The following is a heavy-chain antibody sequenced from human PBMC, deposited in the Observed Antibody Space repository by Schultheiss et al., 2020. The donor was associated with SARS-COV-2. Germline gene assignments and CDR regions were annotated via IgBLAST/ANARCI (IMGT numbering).Heavy chain of an antibody. J-gene: IGHJ5*02. D-gene: IGHD2-2*02. V-gene: IGHV1-2*02. Sequence: ASVKVSCKASGYTFTGYYMHWVRQAPGQGLEWMGWINPNSGGTNYAQKFQGRVTMTRDTSISTAYMELSRLRSDDTAVYYCARGVARRRSNIVVVPAAILLSGWFDPWGQGTLVTVSS. CDR2: INPNSGGT. CDR3: ARGVARRRSNIVVVPAAILLSGWFDP. CDR1: GYTFTGYY.